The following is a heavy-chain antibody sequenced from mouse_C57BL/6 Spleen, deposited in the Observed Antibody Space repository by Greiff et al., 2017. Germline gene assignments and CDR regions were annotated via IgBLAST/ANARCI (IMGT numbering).Heavy chain of an antibody. CDR1: GYTFTSYW. D-gene: IGHD1-1*01. CDR3: ARSITTVVATRVDY. J-gene: IGHJ2*01. V-gene: IGHV1-64*01. Sequence: QVQLKQPGAELVKPGASVKLSCKASGYTFTSYWMHWVKQRPGQGLEWIGMIHPNSGSTNYNEKFKSKATLTVDKSSSTAYMQLSSLTSEDSAVYYCARSITTVVATRVDYWGQGTTLTVSS. CDR2: IHPNSGST.